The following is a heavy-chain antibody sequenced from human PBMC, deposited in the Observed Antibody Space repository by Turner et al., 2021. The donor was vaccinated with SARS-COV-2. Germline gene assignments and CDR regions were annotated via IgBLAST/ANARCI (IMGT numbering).Heavy chain of an antibody. CDR3: AKGPFFDY. J-gene: IGHJ4*02. CDR1: GFTFSHYA. CDR2: ISYDGSEK. V-gene: IGHV3-30*18. Sequence: QVPLVESGRGVVQPGRSLRLSCAASGFTFSHYAIHWVRQAPGKGLEWVAVISYDGSEKFYADSVKGRFTISRDNSKNTLYLQMNSLRPEETAVYYCAKGPFFDYWGQGTLVTVSS.